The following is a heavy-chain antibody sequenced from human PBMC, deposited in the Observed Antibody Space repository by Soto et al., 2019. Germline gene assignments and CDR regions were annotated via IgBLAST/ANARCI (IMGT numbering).Heavy chain of an antibody. D-gene: IGHD3-3*01. V-gene: IGHV1-18*04. CDR1: GYSFTTYG. CDR3: ARDVHILDQDATTLIKVFGVIQSRFDV. J-gene: IGHJ3*01. CDR2: ISAYNGNT. Sequence: ASVKVSCKASGYSFTTYGISWVRQAPGQGLEWMGWISAYNGNTKYAHNFQGRVNMTTDTSTTTAYLEIRSLRSDDKALYYCARDVHILDQDATTLIKVFGVIQSRFDVWGRGTMVTVSS.